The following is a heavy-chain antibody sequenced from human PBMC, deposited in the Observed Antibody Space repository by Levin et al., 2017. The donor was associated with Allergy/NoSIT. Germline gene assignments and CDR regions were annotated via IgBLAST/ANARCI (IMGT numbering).Heavy chain of an antibody. J-gene: IGHJ3*02. CDR3: AKYQAGAFDI. Sequence: SGGSLRLSCAASGFTFSTYWMSWVRQAPGKGLEWVANIKQDGFEKYYVDSVKGRFTISRDNAKNSLFLQMNSLRAEDTAVYYCAKYQAGAFDIWGQGTMVTVSS. D-gene: IGHD6-19*01. CDR2: IKQDGFEK. CDR1: GFTFSTYW. V-gene: IGHV3-7*01.